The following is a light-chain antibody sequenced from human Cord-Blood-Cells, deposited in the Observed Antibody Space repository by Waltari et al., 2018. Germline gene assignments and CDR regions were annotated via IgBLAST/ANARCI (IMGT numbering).Light chain of an antibody. Sequence: SPLTQPASGSGSPGQSIPISSTGTGGDGGGYTYAPWYQQHPGKAPKLMIYDVSNRPSGVSNRFSGSKSGNTASLTISGLQAEDEADYYCSSYTSSSTVVFGGGTKLTVL. CDR1: GGDGGGYTY. CDR3: SSYTSSSTVV. V-gene: IGLV2-14*01. J-gene: IGLJ2*01. CDR2: DVS.